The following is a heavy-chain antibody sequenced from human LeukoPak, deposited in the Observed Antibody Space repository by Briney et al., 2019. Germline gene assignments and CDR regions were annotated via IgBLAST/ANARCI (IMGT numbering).Heavy chain of an antibody. CDR2: ISGSGSPT. CDR3: ATDQSTAGPTTANY. CDR1: GFSFSNYA. J-gene: IGHJ4*02. V-gene: IGHV3-23*01. Sequence: PGGSLRLSCAASGFSFSNYAMNWVRRAPGKGLEWVSGISGSGSPTFYADSVKGRFTISRDNAKNTLYLQMNSLRAEDTAVYYCATDQSTAGPTTANYWGQGTLVTVSS. D-gene: IGHD1-26*01.